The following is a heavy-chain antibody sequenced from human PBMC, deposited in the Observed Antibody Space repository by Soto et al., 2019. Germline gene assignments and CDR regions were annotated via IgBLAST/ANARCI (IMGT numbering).Heavy chain of an antibody. D-gene: IGHD1-1*01. V-gene: IGHV3-23*01. Sequence: EAQLWESGGGLVQPGGSLRLSCAASGFTFSSYAMNWVRQAPGKGLEWVSGISGSGGSTHYGDSVKGRFTISRDNSKNTLYLQMNSLRVEDTAVYYCAGGTAAGTWGQGTLVTVSS. CDR1: GFTFSSYA. CDR3: AGGTAAGT. J-gene: IGHJ5*02. CDR2: ISGSGGST.